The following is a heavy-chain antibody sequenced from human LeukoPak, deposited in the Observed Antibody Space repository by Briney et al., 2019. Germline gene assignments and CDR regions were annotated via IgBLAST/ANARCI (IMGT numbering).Heavy chain of an antibody. Sequence: GGSLRLSCAASGFTFSSYAMHWVRQAPGKGLEWVSGISWNSGSIGYADSVKGRFTISRDNAKNSLYLQMNSLRAEDTALYYCAKKGHYDILTGYHPFDYWGQGTLVTVSS. V-gene: IGHV3-9*01. CDR3: AKKGHYDILTGYHPFDY. CDR1: GFTFSSYA. D-gene: IGHD3-9*01. J-gene: IGHJ4*02. CDR2: ISWNSGSI.